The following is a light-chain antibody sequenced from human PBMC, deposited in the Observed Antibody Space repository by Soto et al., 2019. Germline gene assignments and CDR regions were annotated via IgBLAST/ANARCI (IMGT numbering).Light chain of an antibody. J-gene: IGKJ2*01. V-gene: IGKV1-5*01. CDR3: QQYNRFSLYT. CDR2: DAS. Sequence: DIQMTQSPSTLSASVGDRVTITCRASQTISNGLAWYQQKPGQAPKLLIYDASSLESGVPSRFSGSGSGTEFTLTISSLQPDDFAPYYCQQYNRFSLYTFGQGPRLEL. CDR1: QTISNG.